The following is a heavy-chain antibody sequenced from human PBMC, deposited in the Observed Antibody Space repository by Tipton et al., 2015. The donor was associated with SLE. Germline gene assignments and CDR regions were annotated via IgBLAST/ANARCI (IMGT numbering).Heavy chain of an antibody. CDR1: GVSISSYY. V-gene: IGHV3-43*01. D-gene: IGHD1/OR15-1a*01. Sequence: LSLTCTVSGVSISSYYWSWVRPPPGRGLEWVSLISWDGGSTDYADPVKGRFTISRDNSKNSLYLQMNSLRSEDTAFYYGGGNTPGSMDVWGQGTTVTVSS. CDR3: GGNTPGSMDV. CDR2: ISWDGGST. J-gene: IGHJ6*02.